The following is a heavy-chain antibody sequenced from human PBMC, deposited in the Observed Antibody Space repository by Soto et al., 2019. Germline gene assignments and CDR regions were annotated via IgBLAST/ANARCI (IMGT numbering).Heavy chain of an antibody. D-gene: IGHD6-25*01. CDR1: GFTVSSYG. V-gene: IGHV3-33*01. CDR2: IWYVGSNK. CDR3: ARGGHYSYYYYMDV. Sequence: GGSLRLSCAASGFTVSSYGMHWVRQAPGKGLEWVAVIWYVGSNKYYADSVKGRFTISRDNSKNTLYLKMNSLRAEDTAVYYCARGGHYSYYYYMDVWGKGTTVTVSS. J-gene: IGHJ6*03.